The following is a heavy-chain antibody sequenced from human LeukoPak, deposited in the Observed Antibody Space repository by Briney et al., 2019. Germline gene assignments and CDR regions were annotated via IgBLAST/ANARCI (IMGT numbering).Heavy chain of an antibody. Sequence: SETLSLTCSVSGGSFSSSSYYWGWIRQPPGKGLEWIGSISYSGSTFYNPSLKSRVTISVDTSKNHFSLKLTSVTAADTAVYYCARWPSTWSFDYWGQGTLVTVSS. J-gene: IGHJ4*02. CDR1: GGSFSSSSYY. CDR2: ISYSGST. V-gene: IGHV4-39*02. D-gene: IGHD6-13*01. CDR3: ARWPSTWSFDY.